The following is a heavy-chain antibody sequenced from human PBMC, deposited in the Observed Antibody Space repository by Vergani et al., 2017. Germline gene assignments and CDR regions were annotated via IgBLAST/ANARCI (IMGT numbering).Heavy chain of an antibody. D-gene: IGHD6-13*01. CDR2: IYYSGST. CDR3: ARHKEQLVPGNYYYYYYMDV. V-gene: IGHV4-39*01. Sequence: QLQLQESDPGLVKPSETLSLTCTVSGGSIRSTFYYWGWIRQPPGKGLEWIGTIYYSGSTYYNPSLKSRVTISVDTSKIQFSLNLDSVTAADTAVYYCARHKEQLVPGNYYYYYYMDVWGKGTTVTVSS. CDR1: GGSIRSTFYY. J-gene: IGHJ6*03.